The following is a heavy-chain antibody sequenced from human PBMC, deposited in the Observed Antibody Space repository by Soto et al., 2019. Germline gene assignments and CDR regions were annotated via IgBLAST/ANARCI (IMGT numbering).Heavy chain of an antibody. CDR3: ARSNPYFDY. CDR1: GGSFSGSDW. CDR2: INHSGST. Sequence: SETLSLTCAVSGGSFSGSDWWSWVRQPPGKGLEWIGEINHSGSTNYNPSLKSRVTISVDTSKNQFSLKLSSVTAADTAVYYCARSNPYFDYWGQGTLVTVSS. D-gene: IGHD4-4*01. J-gene: IGHJ4*02. V-gene: IGHV4-4*02.